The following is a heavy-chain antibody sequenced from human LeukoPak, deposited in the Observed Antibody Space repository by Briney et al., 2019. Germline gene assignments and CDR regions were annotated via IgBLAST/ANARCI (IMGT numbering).Heavy chain of an antibody. J-gene: IGHJ4*02. V-gene: IGHV4-4*02. CDR3: ARASLDRYDFWSGYPTVGFDY. Sequence: SGTLSLTCAVSGGSISSSNWWSWVRQPPGKGLEWIGEIYHSGSTNYNPSLKSRVTISVDTSKNQFSLKLSSVTAADTAVYYCARASLDRYDFWSGYPTVGFDYWGQGTLVTVSS. D-gene: IGHD3-3*01. CDR1: GGSISSSNW. CDR2: IYHSGST.